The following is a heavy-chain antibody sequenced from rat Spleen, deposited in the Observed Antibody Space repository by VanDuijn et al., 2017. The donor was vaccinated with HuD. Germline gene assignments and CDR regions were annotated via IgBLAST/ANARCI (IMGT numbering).Heavy chain of an antibody. J-gene: IGHJ2*01. D-gene: IGHD3-8*01. CDR2: ISPSGGFT. CDR3: ATVNLLGGRAHYFDY. V-gene: IGHV5-19*01. Sequence: EVQLVESGGGLVQPGRSLKLSCAASGFTFNSYDMAWVRQAPTKGLEWVASISPSGGFTYSRDSVKGRFTISRDNAKSTLYLQMNSLRSEDTATYYCATVNLLGGRAHYFDYWGQGVMVTVSS. CDR1: GFTFNSYD.